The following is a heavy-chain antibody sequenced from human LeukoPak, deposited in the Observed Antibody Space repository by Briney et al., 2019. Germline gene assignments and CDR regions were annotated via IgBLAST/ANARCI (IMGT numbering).Heavy chain of an antibody. Sequence: GASVKVSCKVSGYTLTELSMHWVRQAPGKGLEWMGGFDPEDGETIYAQKFQGRVTMTRDTSISTAYMELSRLRSDDTAVYYCARDLPVTAAAGTTWFDPWGQGTLVAVSS. CDR3: ARDLPVTAAAGTTWFDP. J-gene: IGHJ5*02. CDR1: GYTLTELS. CDR2: FDPEDGET. D-gene: IGHD6-13*01. V-gene: IGHV1-24*01.